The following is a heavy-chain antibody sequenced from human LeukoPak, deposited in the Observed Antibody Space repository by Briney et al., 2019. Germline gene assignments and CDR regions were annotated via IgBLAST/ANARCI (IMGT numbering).Heavy chain of an antibody. Sequence: GGSQRLSCAASGFTFSSYAMHWVRQAPGKGLEYVSAISSNGGSTYYANSVKGRFTISRDNSKNTLYLQMGSLRAEDMAVYYCAREDYYDSSGPRPFDYWGQGTLVTVSS. CDR2: ISSNGGST. J-gene: IGHJ4*02. CDR3: AREDYYDSSGPRPFDY. D-gene: IGHD3-22*01. CDR1: GFTFSSYA. V-gene: IGHV3-64*01.